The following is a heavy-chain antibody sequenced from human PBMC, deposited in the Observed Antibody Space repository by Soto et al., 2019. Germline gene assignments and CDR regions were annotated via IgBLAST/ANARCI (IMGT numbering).Heavy chain of an antibody. CDR2: IYHSGST. CDR3: ARPQTTVTSYDY. V-gene: IGHV4-30-2*01. J-gene: IGHJ4*02. D-gene: IGHD4-17*01. CDR1: GGSISSGGYS. Sequence: PSETLSLTCAVSGGSISSGGYSWSWIRQPPGKGLEWIGYIYHSGSTYYNPSLKSRVTISVDRSKSQFSLKLSSVTAADTAVYYCARPQTTVTSYDYWGQGTLVTVSS.